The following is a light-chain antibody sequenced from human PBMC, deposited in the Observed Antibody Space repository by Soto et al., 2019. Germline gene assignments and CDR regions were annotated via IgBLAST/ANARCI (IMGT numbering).Light chain of an antibody. Sequence: QSIVTQPPSASGTPGQTIIVSCSGSSSNIGSNVVSWYQHLPGTAPKLLMFSNDQRPSGVPDRFSGSKSGTSASLAISGLQSEDEADYYCAAWDASLNGYVFGTGTKLTVL. CDR2: SND. CDR1: SSNIGSNV. CDR3: AAWDASLNGYV. J-gene: IGLJ1*01. V-gene: IGLV1-44*01.